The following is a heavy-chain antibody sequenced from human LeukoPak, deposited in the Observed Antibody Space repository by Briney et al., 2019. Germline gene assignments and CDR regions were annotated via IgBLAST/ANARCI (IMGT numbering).Heavy chain of an antibody. V-gene: IGHV1-2*02. CDR3: ARANPLYWSGTTCLFDY. Sequence: GASVKVSCKASGYTFTGYYMHWVRQAPGQGVEWMGWINPNSGDTNYAQKFQGRVTMTRDTSISTAHMELSRLRSDDTAVYYCARANPLYWSGTTCLFDYWGQGTLVTVSS. CDR1: GYTFTGYY. J-gene: IGHJ4*02. D-gene: IGHD2-2*01. CDR2: INPNSGDT.